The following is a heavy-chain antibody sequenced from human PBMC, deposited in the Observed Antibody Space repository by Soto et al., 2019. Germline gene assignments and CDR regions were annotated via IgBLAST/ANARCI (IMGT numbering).Heavy chain of an antibody. V-gene: IGHV5-51*01. J-gene: IGHJ4*02. CDR2: VYVGDSDT. CDR1: EYTFTNYW. CDR3: ATLQNIFDFDY. Sequence: PGESLKISCKGSEYTFTNYWIGWVRQMPGKGLEWMGIVYVGDSDTRYSPSFRGQVTISVDKSINTAYLHWSGLKASDTAMYYCATLQNIFDFDYWGQGTLVTVSS.